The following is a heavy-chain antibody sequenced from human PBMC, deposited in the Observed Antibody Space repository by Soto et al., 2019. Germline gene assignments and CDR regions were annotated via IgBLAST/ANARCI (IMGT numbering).Heavy chain of an antibody. D-gene: IGHD6-19*01. CDR1: GFTFDDYG. V-gene: IGHV3-20*04. CDR2: INWNGGST. CDR3: ARLYSGGWYGPGRY. Sequence: PGGSLRLSCAASGFTFDDYGMSWVRQAPGKGLEWVSGINWNGGSTGYADSVKGRFTISRDNAKNSLYLQMNSLRAEDTALYYCARLYSGGWYGPGRYWGQGTLVTVSS. J-gene: IGHJ4*02.